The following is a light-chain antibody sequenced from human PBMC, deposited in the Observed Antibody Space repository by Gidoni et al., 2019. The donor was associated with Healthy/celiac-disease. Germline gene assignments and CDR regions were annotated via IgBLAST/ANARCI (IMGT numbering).Light chain of an antibody. V-gene: IGKV3-15*01. CDR3: QQYNNWPIT. Sequence: EIVMTQSPATLSVSPGERATLSCRASQSVSSNLAWYQQKPGQAPRLLIYGASTRATGIPARFRGSGSGTEFTLTISSLQSEEFAVYYCQQYNNWPITFXXXTRLEIK. CDR1: QSVSSN. CDR2: GAS. J-gene: IGKJ5*01.